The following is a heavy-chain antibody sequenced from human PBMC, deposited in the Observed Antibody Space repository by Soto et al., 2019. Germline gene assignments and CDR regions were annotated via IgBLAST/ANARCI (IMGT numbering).Heavy chain of an antibody. D-gene: IGHD2-21*01. J-gene: IGHJ3*01. V-gene: IGHV4-31*03. CDR3: ATGVPPPRIVVGARGAFDV. CDR1: GGSISSGDYY. CDR2: IYNTGSA. Sequence: QVQLQESGPGLVKPSQTLSLTCTVSGGSISSGDYYWSWIRQHPEKGLEWIGYIYNTGSASTKASPCSRVTVSLDTSRNKFSLKLTSVTAADTAVYYCATGVPPPRIVVGARGAFDVWGQGTMVTVSS.